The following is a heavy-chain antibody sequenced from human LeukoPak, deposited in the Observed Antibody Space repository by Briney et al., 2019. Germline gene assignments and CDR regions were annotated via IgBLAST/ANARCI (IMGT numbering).Heavy chain of an antibody. J-gene: IGHJ4*02. V-gene: IGHV4-59*08. CDR2: IYYSGST. D-gene: IGHD6-13*01. CDR1: GGSISSYY. CDR3: ARHPSGSSWFDFYFDY. Sequence: SETLSLTCTVSGGSISSYYWSWIRQPPGKGLEWIGYIYYSGSTNYNPSLKSRVTISVDTSKNQFSQKLSSVTAADTAVYYCARHPSGSSWFDFYFDYWGQGTLVTVSS.